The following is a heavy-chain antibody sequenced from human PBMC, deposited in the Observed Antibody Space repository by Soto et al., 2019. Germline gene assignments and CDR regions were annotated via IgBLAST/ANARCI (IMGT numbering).Heavy chain of an antibody. CDR2: IYNTETF. J-gene: IGHJ4*02. Sequence: QVRLQESGPGLVKPSETLSLTCSVSGVSVSSGSFYWIWIRQPPGKGLEWIGFIYNTETFNYNPSLKSRVTLSVDASKHQFSLKLSSVTAADTAVYYCARVPLRYSSSHNFDSWGQGALVTVSS. D-gene: IGHD6-19*01. CDR3: ARVPLRYSSSHNFDS. CDR1: GVSVSSGSFY. V-gene: IGHV4-61*01.